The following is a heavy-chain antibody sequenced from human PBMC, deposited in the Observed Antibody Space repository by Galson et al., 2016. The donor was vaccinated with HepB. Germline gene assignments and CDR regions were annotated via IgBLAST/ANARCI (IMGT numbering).Heavy chain of an antibody. CDR2: ISANSGNT. V-gene: IGHV1-18*04. D-gene: IGHD2-8*02. CDR1: GYRFFTYG. Sequence: SVKVSCKASGYRFFTYGISWVRQAPGQGLEWLGWISANSGNTIYAQKFQDRVTMTRDTSASAVYMDLRSRRSDDTAVYYCARDVQVRFDYWGLGTLVTVSS. J-gene: IGHJ4*02. CDR3: ARDVQVRFDY.